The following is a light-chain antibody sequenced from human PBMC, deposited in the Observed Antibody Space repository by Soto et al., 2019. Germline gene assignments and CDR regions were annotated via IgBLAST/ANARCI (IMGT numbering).Light chain of an antibody. J-gene: IGKJ3*01. CDR1: QDIRKY. CDR2: AAS. V-gene: IGKV1-33*01. CDR3: QHYDNLPPFT. Sequence: DIRMTQSPSSLSASVGDRVTITCQASQDIRKYLNWYQQKPGRAPKLLIYAASNLETGVPSRFSGSGYGTDFTFTISSLQPEDIATYYCQHYDNLPPFTFCPGTKGAIK.